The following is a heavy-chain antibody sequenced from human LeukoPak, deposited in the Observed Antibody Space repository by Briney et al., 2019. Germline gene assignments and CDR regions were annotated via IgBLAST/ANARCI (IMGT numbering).Heavy chain of an antibody. CDR3: ATRSGAVAGVFDY. D-gene: IGHD6-19*01. Sequence: SETLSLTCTVSGGSISSSSYYWGWIRQPPGKGLEWIGSIYYSGSTYYNPSLKSRVTISVDTSKNQFSLKLSSVTAADTAVYYCATRSGAVAGVFDYWGQGTLVTVSS. V-gene: IGHV4-39*07. J-gene: IGHJ4*02. CDR2: IYYSGST. CDR1: GGSISSSSYY.